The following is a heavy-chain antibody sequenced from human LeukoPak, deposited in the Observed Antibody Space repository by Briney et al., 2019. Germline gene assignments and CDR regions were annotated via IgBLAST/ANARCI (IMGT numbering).Heavy chain of an antibody. V-gene: IGHV3-74*01. CDR3: ARDGDSQYCSSTNCLFHY. D-gene: IGHD2-2*01. J-gene: IGHJ4*02. CDR1: GFTFSSYW. Sequence: GGSLRLSCAASGFTFSSYWMHWVRQGPGKGLMWVSRITSDGSITNYADSVKGRFTISRDNAKNTLYLQLNSLRGEDTAVYYCARDGDSQYCSSTNCLFHYWGQGTLVTVPS. CDR2: ITSDGSIT.